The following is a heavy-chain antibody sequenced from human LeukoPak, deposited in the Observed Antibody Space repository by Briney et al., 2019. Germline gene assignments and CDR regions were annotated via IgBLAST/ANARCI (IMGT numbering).Heavy chain of an antibody. CDR1: GYTFTDYY. CDR2: INPNSGGT. D-gene: IGHD2-15*01. V-gene: IGHV1-2*06. J-gene: IGHJ4*02. Sequence: ASVKVSCKGSGYTFTDYYIHWVRQAPGQGLEWMGRINPNSGGTNYAQKFRGRVTMTRDTSIASAYMELTSLTSDDTASYYCARGSCSSSSCFPDYWGQGTLVTVSS. CDR3: ARGSCSSSSCFPDY.